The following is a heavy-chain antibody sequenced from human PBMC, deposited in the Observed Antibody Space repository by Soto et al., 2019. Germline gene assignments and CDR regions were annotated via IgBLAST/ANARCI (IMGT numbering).Heavy chain of an antibody. Sequence: QLQLQESGPGLVKPSETLSLTCTVSGGSISSSSYYWGWIRQPPGKGLEWIGSIYYSGSTYYNPSLKSRVTISVDSSKNQFSLKLSSVTAADTAVYYCARLSHSGRSYWGQGTLVTVSS. D-gene: IGHD1-26*01. CDR1: GGSISSSSYY. V-gene: IGHV4-39*01. CDR2: IYYSGST. J-gene: IGHJ4*02. CDR3: ARLSHSGRSY.